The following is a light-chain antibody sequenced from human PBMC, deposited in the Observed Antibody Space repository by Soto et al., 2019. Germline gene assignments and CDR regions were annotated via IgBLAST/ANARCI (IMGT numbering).Light chain of an antibody. V-gene: IGKV1-27*01. Sequence: DIQLTQSPSSLSASPGDTVTISCRASQNIDNYLHWYQQTPGKAPKVLLYAASVLKDGVPSRFSGSGYGTDFALTISSLQPEDVATYYCQKYDSARWTFGQGTKVEIK. CDR1: QNIDNY. CDR2: AAS. CDR3: QKYDSARWT. J-gene: IGKJ1*01.